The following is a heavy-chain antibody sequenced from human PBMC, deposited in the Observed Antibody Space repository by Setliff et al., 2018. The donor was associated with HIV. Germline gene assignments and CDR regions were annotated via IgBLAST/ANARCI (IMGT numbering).Heavy chain of an antibody. CDR2: MHNSGST. CDR1: GYSISSGYY. CDR3: ARNPHYFDY. V-gene: IGHV4-38-2*01. Sequence: PSETLSLTCAVSGYSISSGYYWGWIRQPPGKGLEWIGSMHNSGSTYYNPSVKSRVTISVDTSKNHFSLNLSSVTAADTAVYYCARNPHYFDYWGQGTLVTVSS. J-gene: IGHJ4*02.